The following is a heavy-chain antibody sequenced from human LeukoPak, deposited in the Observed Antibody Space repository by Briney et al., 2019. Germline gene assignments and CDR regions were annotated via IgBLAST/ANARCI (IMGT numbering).Heavy chain of an antibody. Sequence: GGSLRLSCAASGFTFSSYWMHWVRQAPGKGLVWVSRINSDGSSTSYADSVKGRFTISRDNSKNTLYLQMNSLRAEDTAVYYCAKLNRPYYYDSSGYYPHAWYFDLWGRGTLVTVSS. CDR2: INSDGSST. D-gene: IGHD3-22*01. V-gene: IGHV3-74*01. J-gene: IGHJ2*01. CDR3: AKLNRPYYYDSSGYYPHAWYFDL. CDR1: GFTFSSYW.